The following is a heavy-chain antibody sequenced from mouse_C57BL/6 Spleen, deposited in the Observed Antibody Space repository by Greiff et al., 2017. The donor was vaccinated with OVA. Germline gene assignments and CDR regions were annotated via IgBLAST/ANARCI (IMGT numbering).Heavy chain of an antibody. CDR2: INPNNGGT. CDR1: GYTFTDYY. J-gene: IGHJ2*01. D-gene: IGHD1-1*02. V-gene: IGHV1-26*01. Sequence: VQLQQSGPELVKPGASVKISCKASGYTFTDYYMNWVKQSHGKSLEWIGDINPNNGGTSYNQKFKGKATLTVDKSSSTAYMELRSLTSEDSAVYYCAREWGGDYWGQGTTLTVSS. CDR3: AREWGGDY.